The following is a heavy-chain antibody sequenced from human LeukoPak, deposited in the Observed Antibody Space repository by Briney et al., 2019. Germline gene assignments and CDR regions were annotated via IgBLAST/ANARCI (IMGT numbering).Heavy chain of an antibody. CDR1: GGSISSGGYY. D-gene: IGHD4-17*01. CDR3: ARVGALYGDYLGYDAFDI. J-gene: IGHJ3*02. CDR2: IYYSGST. Sequence: SETLSLTCTVSGGSISSGGYYWSWIRQHPGKGLEWIGYIYYSGSTNYNPSLKSRVTISVDTSKNQFSLKLSSVTAADTAVYYCARVGALYGDYLGYDAFDIWGQGTMVTVSS. V-gene: IGHV4-61*08.